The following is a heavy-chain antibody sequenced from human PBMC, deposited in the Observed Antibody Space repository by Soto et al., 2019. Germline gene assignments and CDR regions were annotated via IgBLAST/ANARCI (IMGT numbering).Heavy chain of an antibody. CDR2: ISISGGTI. CDR1: GFTVSSYE. Sequence: EVQLVESGGGLVQPGGSLRLSCAASGFTVSSYEMDWVRQAPGKGLEWVAFISISGGTIYYGDSVEGRFTISRDNADNSLYLQMNSLRAEDTAVYYCTKDKSAINSGYDAFDIWGRGTVVTVSS. D-gene: IGHD5-12*01. V-gene: IGHV3-48*03. J-gene: IGHJ3*02. CDR3: TKDKSAINSGYDAFDI.